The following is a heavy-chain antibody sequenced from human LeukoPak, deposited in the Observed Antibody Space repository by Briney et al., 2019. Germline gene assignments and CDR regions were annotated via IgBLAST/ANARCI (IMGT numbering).Heavy chain of an antibody. CDR2: IYSGGST. J-gene: IGHJ4*02. V-gene: IGHV3-53*01. D-gene: IGHD2-2*01. CDR3: ARIFEVRAAKVFDY. CDR1: GFTVSSNY. Sequence: GSLRLSCAASGFTVSSNYMSWVRQAPGKGLEWVSVIYSGGSTYYADSVKGRFTISRDNSKNTLYLQMNSLRAEDTAVYYCARIFEVRAAKVFDYWGQGALVTVSS.